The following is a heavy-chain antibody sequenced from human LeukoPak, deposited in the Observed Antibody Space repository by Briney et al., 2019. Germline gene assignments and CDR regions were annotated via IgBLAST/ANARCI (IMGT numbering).Heavy chain of an antibody. CDR1: GGSSSGYY. CDR3: ARGRYYDFWSGYSPLFDY. J-gene: IGHJ4*02. D-gene: IGHD3-3*01. V-gene: IGHV4-34*01. CDR2: INHSGST. Sequence: PSETLSLTCAVYGGSSSGYYWSWIRQPPGKGLEWIGEINHSGSTNYNPSLKSRVTISVDTSKNQFSLKLSSVTAADTAVYYCARGRYYDFWSGYSPLFDYWGQGTLVTVSS.